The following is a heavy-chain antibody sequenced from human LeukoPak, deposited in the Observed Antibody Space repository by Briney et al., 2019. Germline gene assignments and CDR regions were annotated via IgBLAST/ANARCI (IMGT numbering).Heavy chain of an antibody. CDR1: GGSISSGGYY. J-gene: IGHJ4*02. Sequence: PSETLSLTCTVSGGSISSGGYYWGWIRQPPGKGLEWIGSIYHSGTTHYNPSLKSRVTISVDTSKNQFSLKLTSVTAADTAVYYCARTRDYGDWWMDTRSFDYWGQGMLVTVSS. D-gene: IGHD4-17*01. CDR3: ARTRDYGDWWMDTRSFDY. V-gene: IGHV4-39*07. CDR2: IYHSGTT.